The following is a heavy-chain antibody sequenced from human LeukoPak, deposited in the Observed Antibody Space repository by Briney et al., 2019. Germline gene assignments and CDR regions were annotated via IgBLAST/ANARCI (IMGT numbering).Heavy chain of an antibody. J-gene: IGHJ5*02. CDR2: IYYSGST. CDR1: GGSISSHY. CDR3: ARPLPPRRAGFDP. V-gene: IGHV4-59*11. Sequence: SETLSLTCTVSGGSISSHYWSWIRQPPGKGLGWIGYIYYSGSTNYNPSLKSRVTISVDTSKNQFSLKLSSVTAADTAVYYCARPLPPRRAGFDPWGQGTLVTVSS.